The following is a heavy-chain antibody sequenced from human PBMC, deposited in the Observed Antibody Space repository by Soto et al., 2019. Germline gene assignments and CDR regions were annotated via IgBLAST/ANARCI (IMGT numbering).Heavy chain of an antibody. D-gene: IGHD3-3*01. J-gene: IGHJ4*02. CDR1: GYTFSDYY. Sequence: QVQLVESGGDLVKRGGSLRLSCAASGYTFSDYYMSWIRQAPGKGLEWISYIDTSSTKIYYADSVKGRFTISRDNAKNSLYLEMNSLRGEDTAVYYCASHYDMWSGYLSPVDYWGQGTLVTVGS. CDR3: ASHYDMWSGYLSPVDY. V-gene: IGHV3-11*01. CDR2: IDTSSTKI.